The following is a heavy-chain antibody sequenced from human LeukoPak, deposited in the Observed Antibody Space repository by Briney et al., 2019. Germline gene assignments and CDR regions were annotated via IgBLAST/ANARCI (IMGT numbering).Heavy chain of an antibody. V-gene: IGHV3-48*03. D-gene: IGHD6-19*01. CDR1: GFTFSSYE. J-gene: IGHJ4*02. Sequence: GGFLRLSCAASGFTFSSYEMNWVRQAPGKGLEWVSYISSSGSTIYYADSVKGRFTISRDNAKNSLYLQMNSLRAEDTAVYYCARDPSLAVAGFFDYWGQGTLVTVSS. CDR3: ARDPSLAVAGFFDY. CDR2: ISSSGSTI.